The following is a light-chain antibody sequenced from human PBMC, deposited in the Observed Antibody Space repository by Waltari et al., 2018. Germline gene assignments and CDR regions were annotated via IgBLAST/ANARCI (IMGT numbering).Light chain of an antibody. J-gene: IGLJ3*02. V-gene: IGLV3-25*03. CDR1: TFPKLY. Sequence: SYDLTQPPSLSVSPGRTATIDCSGETFPKLYAYWYQQKPGQAPLLVISKDTERPSGIPERFSGSSSGTTVTLTISGVRAEDEGDYYCQSTDSSSTYTVFGGGTKLTVL. CDR3: QSTDSSSTYTV. CDR2: KDT.